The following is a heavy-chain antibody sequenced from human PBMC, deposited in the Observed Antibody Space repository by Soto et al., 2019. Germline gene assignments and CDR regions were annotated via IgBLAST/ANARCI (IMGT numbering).Heavy chain of an antibody. Sequence: PVGSLRLSCVASGFNFDDSAMNWVRQVPGKGLEWVSGITWNSGHILYADSVEGRFTISRDNAKKSLYLELNSLRPEDTALYYCAKGRSSMIVVVMDYWGQGTPVTVSS. V-gene: IGHV3-9*01. CDR3: AKGRSSMIVVVMDY. CDR1: GFNFDDSA. J-gene: IGHJ4*02. D-gene: IGHD3-22*01. CDR2: ITWNSGHI.